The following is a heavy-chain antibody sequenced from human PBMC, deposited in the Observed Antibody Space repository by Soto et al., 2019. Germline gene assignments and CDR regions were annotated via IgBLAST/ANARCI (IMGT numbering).Heavy chain of an antibody. CDR3: ARTRTYGGNSVGWFDP. CDR1: GGSVSSGGYY. Sequence: PSETLSLTCTVSGGSVSSGGYYWSWIRQPPGKGLEWIGYIYYSGSTTYNPSLRSRITISVDTSKSQFSLKLNSVTAADTAVYYCARTRTYGGNSVGWFDPWGQGTLVTVSS. CDR2: IYYSGST. J-gene: IGHJ5*02. D-gene: IGHD4-17*01. V-gene: IGHV4-61*08.